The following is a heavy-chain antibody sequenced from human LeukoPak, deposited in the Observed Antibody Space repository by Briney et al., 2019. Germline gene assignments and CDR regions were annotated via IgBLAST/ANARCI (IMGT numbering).Heavy chain of an antibody. CDR2: IGAYNGNT. CDR3: ARDGGDFWSGYNWFDP. Sequence: ASVTVSCTASGYTFTSYGISWVRQAPGQGLEWMGWIGAYNGNTNHAQKLQGRVTMTTDTSTSTAYMELRSLRSDDTAVYYCARDGGDFWSGYNWFDPWGQGTLVTVSS. CDR1: GYTFTSYG. J-gene: IGHJ5*02. D-gene: IGHD3-3*01. V-gene: IGHV1-18*01.